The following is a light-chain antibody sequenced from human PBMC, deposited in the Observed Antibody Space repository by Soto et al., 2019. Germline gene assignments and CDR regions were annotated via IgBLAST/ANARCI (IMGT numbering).Light chain of an antibody. CDR1: TGAVTSGHK. Sequence: QAVVTQEPSLTVSPGGTVTLTCGSSTGAVTSGHKTYWLQQKPGQAPRTLIYDTSNKHSWTPARFSGPLLGVKDALTLSGAQPEDEAEYYCVLCNSGPWVFGGGTKLTVL. V-gene: IGLV7-46*01. J-gene: IGLJ3*02. CDR3: VLCNSGPWV. CDR2: DTS.